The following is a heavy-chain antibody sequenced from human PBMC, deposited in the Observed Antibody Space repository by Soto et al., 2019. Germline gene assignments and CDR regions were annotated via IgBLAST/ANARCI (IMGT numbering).Heavy chain of an antibody. Sequence: GASVKVSCKASGGAFSNYAISWVRQAPGQGLEWMGGIIPIIGTPNYAPKFQGRVTITADEATRTAYMELSSLTSGDTAVYFCARDRSGLFPDYWGQGTLVTVSS. CDR2: IIPIIGTP. J-gene: IGHJ4*02. V-gene: IGHV1-69*13. CDR1: GGAFSNYA. CDR3: ARDRSGLFPDY. D-gene: IGHD6-19*01.